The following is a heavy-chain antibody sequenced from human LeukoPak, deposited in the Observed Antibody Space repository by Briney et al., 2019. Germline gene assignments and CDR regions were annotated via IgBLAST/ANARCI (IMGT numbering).Heavy chain of an antibody. J-gene: IGHJ4*02. CDR1: GFTFDNAW. CDR3: ARDRAAADLDY. Sequence: PGGSLRLSCVASGFTFDNAWMSWVRQAPGKGLEWVAVIWYDGSNKFYADSVKGRFTISRDNSKNTLYLQMNSLRAEDTAVYYCARDRAAADLDYWGQGTLVTVSS. D-gene: IGHD6-13*01. V-gene: IGHV3-33*08. CDR2: IWYDGSNK.